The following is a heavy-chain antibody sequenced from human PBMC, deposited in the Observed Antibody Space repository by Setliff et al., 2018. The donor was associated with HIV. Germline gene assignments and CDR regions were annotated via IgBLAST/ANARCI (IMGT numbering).Heavy chain of an antibody. CDR2: FYYDGTT. Sequence: KASETLSLTCTISGSSIISYYWNWVRQPPGKGLEWIGYFYYDGTTKYNPSLKSRVAISAGTSNKQFSLTLSSVTAADTAVYYCARDPGSSYYNYKYLDIWGKGTTVTVSS. CDR1: GSSIISYY. V-gene: IGHV4-59*01. D-gene: IGHD3-3*01. CDR3: ARDPGSSYYNYKYLDI. J-gene: IGHJ6*04.